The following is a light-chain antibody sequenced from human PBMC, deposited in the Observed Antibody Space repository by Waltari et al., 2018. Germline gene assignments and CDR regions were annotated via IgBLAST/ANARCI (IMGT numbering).Light chain of an antibody. V-gene: IGKV1-12*01. CDR2: DAS. CDR3: QQRNNWPLT. J-gene: IGKJ4*01. CDR1: QDISRW. Sequence: DIQMTQSPSSVSASVGDRVTITCRASQDISRWLAWYQQKAGKAPKFLIYDASTLQSGVPSRFSGSGSGTDFTLTISSLEPEDFAVYYCQQRNNWPLTFGGGTKVEIK.